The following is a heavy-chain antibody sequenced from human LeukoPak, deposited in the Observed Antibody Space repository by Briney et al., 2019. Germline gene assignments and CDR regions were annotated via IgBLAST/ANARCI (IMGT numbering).Heavy chain of an antibody. J-gene: IGHJ4*02. V-gene: IGHV1-69*05. CDR3: ARDGWTNSLDY. Sequence: SVKVSCKASGGTFSSYATSWVRQAPGQGLEWMGRIIPIFGTANYAQKFQGRVTITTDESTSTAYMELSSLRSEDTAVYYCARDGWTNSLDYWGQGTLVTVSS. D-gene: IGHD2-2*03. CDR2: IIPIFGTA. CDR1: GGTFSSYA.